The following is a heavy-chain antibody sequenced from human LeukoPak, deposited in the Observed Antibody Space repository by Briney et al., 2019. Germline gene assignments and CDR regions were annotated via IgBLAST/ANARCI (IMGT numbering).Heavy chain of an antibody. D-gene: IGHD2-21*02. CDR2: ISGSGDNT. Sequence: GGSLRLSCAVSGFTFSNYAMSWGRQAPGQGLEWVSAISGSGDNTYYADSVKGRFTVSRDNSKNTLYVQMKSLRAEDTAVYYCAKDFVVVPGNVNYFDYWGQGTLVTVSS. CDR3: AKDFVVVPGNVNYFDY. V-gene: IGHV3-23*01. CDR1: GFTFSNYA. J-gene: IGHJ4*02.